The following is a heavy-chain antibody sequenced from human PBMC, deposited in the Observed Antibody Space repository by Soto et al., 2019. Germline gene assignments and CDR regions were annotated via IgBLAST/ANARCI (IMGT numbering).Heavy chain of an antibody. CDR1: GYSFTNND. V-gene: IGHV1-8*01. Sequence: ASVKVSCKASGYSFTNNDVTWVRQATGQGLEWMGWMNPGSGDTGYAQKFQGRVTMTRDISIATAYMELSSLRSDDTAIYYCAGMATFGSLNWFDPWGQGTLVTVSS. CDR2: MNPGSGDT. J-gene: IGHJ5*02. D-gene: IGHD3-16*01. CDR3: AGMATFGSLNWFDP.